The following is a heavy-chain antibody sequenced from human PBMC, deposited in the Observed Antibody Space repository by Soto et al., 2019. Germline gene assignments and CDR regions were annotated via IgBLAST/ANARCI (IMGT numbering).Heavy chain of an antibody. CDR3: ARGGAAAGKARSFRFDP. Sequence: SETLSLTSTVYGGSFSGYYLSWIRQPPGKGLEWIEEINHSGSTNYNPSLKSRVTISVDTSKNQFSLKLSSVTAADTAVYYCARGGAAAGKARSFRFDPWGQGTLVTVSS. D-gene: IGHD6-13*01. V-gene: IGHV4-34*01. CDR2: INHSGST. CDR1: GGSFSGYY. J-gene: IGHJ5*02.